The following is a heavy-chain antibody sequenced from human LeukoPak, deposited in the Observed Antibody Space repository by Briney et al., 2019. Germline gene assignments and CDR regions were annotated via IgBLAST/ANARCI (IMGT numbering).Heavy chain of an antibody. J-gene: IGHJ4*02. CDR3: ARATAAPSSYFFDH. CDR2: IYYNGNT. Sequence: SETLSLTCSVSGGSIRSSNSFWGWIRQPPGERLEWIATIYYNGNTYYNPSLQSRVTISVDTSTNQFSLKLNSVIAADTAVYYRARATAAPSSYFFDHWGQGTLVTVSS. CDR1: GGSIRSSNSF. D-gene: IGHD6-25*01. V-gene: IGHV4-39*07.